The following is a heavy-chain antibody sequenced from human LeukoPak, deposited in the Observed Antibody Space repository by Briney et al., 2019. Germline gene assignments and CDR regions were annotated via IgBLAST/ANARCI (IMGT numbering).Heavy chain of an antibody. CDR3: ARDGGYRRGYFDY. CDR2: LYTSGST. CDR1: SGSISSGSYY. J-gene: IGHJ4*02. Sequence: NPSETLSLTCTVSSGSISSGSYYWSWIRQPAGKGLEWIGHLYTSGSTYYNPSLISRITISVDTSKNQFSLRLSSVTAADTAVYYCARDGGYRRGYFDYWGQGTLVTVSP. D-gene: IGHD6-25*01. V-gene: IGHV4-61*09.